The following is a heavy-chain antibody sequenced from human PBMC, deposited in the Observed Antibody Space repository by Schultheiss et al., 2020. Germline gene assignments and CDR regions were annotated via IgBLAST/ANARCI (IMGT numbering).Heavy chain of an antibody. Sequence: SETLSLTCTVSGGSISSYYWSWIRQPAGKGLEWIGEINHSGSTNYNPSLKSRVTISVDTSKNQFSLKLSSVTAADTAVYYCARGPATYSSGWYSPLDYYYGMDVWGQGTTVTVSS. CDR3: ARGPATYSSGWYSPLDYYYGMDV. CDR2: INHSGST. J-gene: IGHJ6*02. CDR1: GGSISSYY. V-gene: IGHV4-34*01. D-gene: IGHD6-19*01.